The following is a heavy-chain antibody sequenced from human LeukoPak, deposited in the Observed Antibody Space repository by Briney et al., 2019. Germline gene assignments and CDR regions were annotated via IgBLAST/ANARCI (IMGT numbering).Heavy chain of an antibody. V-gene: IGHV1-2*02. D-gene: IGHD6-13*01. J-gene: IGHJ4*02. CDR1: GYTFTGYY. Sequence: ASVKVSCKASGYTFTGYYMHWVRQAPGQGLEWMGWINPNSGGTNYAQKFQGRVTMTRDTSISTAYMELSRLRSGDTAVYYCARVHGSSWYNLDYWGQGTLVTVSS. CDR3: ARVHGSSWYNLDY. CDR2: INPNSGGT.